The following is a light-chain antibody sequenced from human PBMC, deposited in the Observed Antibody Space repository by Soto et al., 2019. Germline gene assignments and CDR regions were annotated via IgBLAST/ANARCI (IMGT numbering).Light chain of an antibody. V-gene: IGLV2-14*01. J-gene: IGLJ1*01. CDR2: EVS. CDR3: SSYTSSSAYV. Sequence: QLVLTQPASVSGSPGQSITISCTGTSSDVGAYKYVSWYQQHPGKAPKLLISEVSNRPSGVSDRFSGSKSGNTASLTISGLQAGDEADYYCSSYTSSSAYVFGAGTKLTVL. CDR1: SSDVGAYKY.